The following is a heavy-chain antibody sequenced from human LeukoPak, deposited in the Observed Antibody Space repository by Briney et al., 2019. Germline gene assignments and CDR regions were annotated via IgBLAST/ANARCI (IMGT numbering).Heavy chain of an antibody. CDR3: AELGITMIGGV. D-gene: IGHD3-10*02. CDR2: ISSSGSTI. CDR1: GFTFSSSA. J-gene: IGHJ6*04. V-gene: IGHV3-48*03. Sequence: AGGSLRLSRTASGFTFSSSAMSWVRQAPGKGLEWVSYISSSGSTIYYADSVKGRFTISRDNAKNSLYLQMNSLRAEDTAVYYCAELGITMIGGVWGKGTTVTISS.